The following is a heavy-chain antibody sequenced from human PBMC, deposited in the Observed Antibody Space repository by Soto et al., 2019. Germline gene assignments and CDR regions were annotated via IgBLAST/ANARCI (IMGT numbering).Heavy chain of an antibody. CDR3: AKDSEYYDILTGYPKRYYYYMDV. V-gene: IGHV3-23*01. J-gene: IGHJ6*03. CDR1: GFTFSSYA. D-gene: IGHD3-9*01. Sequence: EVQLLESRGGLVQPGGSLRLSCAASGFTFSSYAMSWVRQAPGKGLEWVSAINGSGGSTYYADSVKGRFTISRDNSKNTLHLQMNSLRAEDTAVYYCAKDSEYYDILTGYPKRYYYYMDVWGKGTTVTVSS. CDR2: INGSGGST.